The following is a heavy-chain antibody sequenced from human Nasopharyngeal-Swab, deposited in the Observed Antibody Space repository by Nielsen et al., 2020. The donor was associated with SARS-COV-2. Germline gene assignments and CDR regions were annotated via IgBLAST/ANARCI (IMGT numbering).Heavy chain of an antibody. V-gene: IGHV3-21*01. CDR3: ARVKWELLTVSFDI. CDR1: GFTFSNYS. CDR2: ISSSSSYI. J-gene: IGHJ3*02. Sequence: GESLKISCAVSGFTFSNYSMNWVRQAPGKGLEWVSSISSSSSYIYYADSVKGRFTISRDNAKNSLYLQMNSLRAEDTAVYYCARVKWELLTVSFDIWGQGTMVTVSS. D-gene: IGHD1-26*01.